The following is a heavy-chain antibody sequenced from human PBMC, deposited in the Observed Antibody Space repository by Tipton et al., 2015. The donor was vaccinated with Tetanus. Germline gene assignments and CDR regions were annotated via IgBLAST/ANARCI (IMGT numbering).Heavy chain of an antibody. CDR3: ARDRGLTTSGGIGMDV. V-gene: IGHV4-59*01. Sequence: TLSLTCTVSGGFISNYYWSWIRQPPGKGLEWIGYIYYSGSTNYNPSLKSRVTISVDTSKNQFSLKLTSVTAADTAVYYCARDRGLTTSGGIGMDVWGQGTTVTVSS. CDR2: IYYSGST. CDR1: GGFISNYY. D-gene: IGHD4-17*01. J-gene: IGHJ6*02.